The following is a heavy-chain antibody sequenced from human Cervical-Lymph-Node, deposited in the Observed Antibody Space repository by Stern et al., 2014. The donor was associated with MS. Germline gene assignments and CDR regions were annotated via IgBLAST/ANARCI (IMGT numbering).Heavy chain of an antibody. V-gene: IGHV3-21*01. CDR2: ISTNATHT. CDR3: ARARVGDYARSPHLDS. J-gene: IGHJ4*02. D-gene: IGHD4-17*01. CDR1: GFTFSHYS. Sequence: EVQLVESGGGLVKPGASLRLSCDASGFTFSHYSINWVRQAPGQGLEWISSISTNATHTYYADSVEGRFTISTDSAKDSVSLHMVSLRAEDTAVYYCARARVGDYARSPHLDSWGQGTLVTVSS.